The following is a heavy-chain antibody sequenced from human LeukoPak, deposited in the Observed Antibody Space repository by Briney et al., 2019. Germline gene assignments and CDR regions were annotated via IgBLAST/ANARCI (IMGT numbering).Heavy chain of an antibody. Sequence: SQTLSLTCAISGDSVSSNSAAWNWIRQSPSRGLEWLGRTYYRSKWYNDYAVSVKSRITINPDTSKNQFSLQLNSVTPEDTAVYYCSSGIAAAGTPGEYYFDYWGQGTLATVSS. CDR2: TYYRSKWYN. V-gene: IGHV6-1*01. J-gene: IGHJ4*02. CDR1: GDSVSSNSAA. D-gene: IGHD6-13*01. CDR3: SSGIAAAGTPGEYYFDY.